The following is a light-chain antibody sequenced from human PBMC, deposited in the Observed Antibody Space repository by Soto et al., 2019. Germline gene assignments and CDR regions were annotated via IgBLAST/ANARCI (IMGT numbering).Light chain of an antibody. CDR2: DVT. V-gene: IGLV2-11*01. Sequence: QSALTQPRSVSGSPGQSVTISCTGTSSDVGRYPYVSWYQHHPGKAPQLIILDVTERPSGVPDRFSGSKSGNTASLTISGLQAEDDADYYCCSDAGDYTYVFGTGTKLTVL. CDR1: SSDVGRYPY. J-gene: IGLJ1*01. CDR3: CSDAGDYTYV.